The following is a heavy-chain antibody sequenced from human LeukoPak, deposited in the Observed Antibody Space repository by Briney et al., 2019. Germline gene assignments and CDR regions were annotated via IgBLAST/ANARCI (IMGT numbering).Heavy chain of an antibody. J-gene: IGHJ3*02. CDR1: GYTFSDYY. Sequence: ASVKVSCKASGYTFSDYYMHWVRQAPGQGLEWMGRISPNSGGTNYPQKFLGRVTMTRDTSISMAYMELSGLRSGDTAIYYCAKDTRSGSYTDAFDIWGQGTLVTVSS. CDR3: AKDTRSGSYTDAFDI. CDR2: ISPNSGGT. V-gene: IGHV1-2*06. D-gene: IGHD1-26*01.